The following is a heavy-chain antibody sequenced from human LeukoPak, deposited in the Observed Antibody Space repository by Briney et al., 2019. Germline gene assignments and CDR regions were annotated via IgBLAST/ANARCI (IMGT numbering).Heavy chain of an antibody. V-gene: IGHV3-23*01. D-gene: IGHD2-15*01. CDR3: ARCAARPGINYYGMDV. J-gene: IGHJ6*02. Sequence: GGSLRLSCAASGFTFSSFALSWVRQAPGKGLEWVSSISGSGDSTYYMESVKGRFTISRDNSENTLYLQMNSLRADDTAVYYCARCAARPGINYYGMDVWGQGTTVTVSS. CDR1: GFTFSSFA. CDR2: ISGSGDST.